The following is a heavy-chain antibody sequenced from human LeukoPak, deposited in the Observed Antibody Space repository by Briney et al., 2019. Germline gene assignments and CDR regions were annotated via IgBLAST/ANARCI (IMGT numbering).Heavy chain of an antibody. Sequence: GGSLRLSCAASGFSFSTYGMHWVRQAPGKGLEWVAFIRYDGSNKFYADSVKGRFTISRDNSKNTLYLQMNSLRGEDTAVYYCAKGAYSSSSQVFAYWGPGTLVTVSS. J-gene: IGHJ4*02. CDR3: AKGAYSSSSQVFAY. CDR2: IRYDGSNK. D-gene: IGHD6-6*01. V-gene: IGHV3-30*02. CDR1: GFSFSTYG.